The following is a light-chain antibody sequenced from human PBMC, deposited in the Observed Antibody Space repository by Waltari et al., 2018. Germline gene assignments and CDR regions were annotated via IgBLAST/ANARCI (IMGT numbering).Light chain of an antibody. CDR1: HSLIHSDGRTY. J-gene: IGKJ5*01. CDR3: MQGTMKLT. CDR2: KVS. Sequence: DIAMTQTPLSSPATLGQPASIPCKSSHSLIHSDGRTYLSWLQQRLGQPPRLLIYKVSNRFSGVPVRCTGSGAGTDFTLEISGVEAEDVGIYDCMQGTMKLTFGQGTRL. V-gene: IGKV2-24*01.